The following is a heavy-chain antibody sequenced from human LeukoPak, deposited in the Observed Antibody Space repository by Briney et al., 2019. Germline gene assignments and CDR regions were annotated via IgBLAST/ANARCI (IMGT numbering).Heavy chain of an antibody. V-gene: IGHV3-30*18. D-gene: IGHD2-21*02. Sequence: PGGSLRLSCAASGFTFSSYGMHWVRQAPGKGLEWVAVISYDGSNKYYADSVKGRFTISRDNSKNTLYLQMNSLRAEDTAVYYCAKMGCGGDRYSDYWGQGTLVTVSS. CDR3: AKMGCGGDRYSDY. CDR2: ISYDGSNK. J-gene: IGHJ4*02. CDR1: GFTFSSYG.